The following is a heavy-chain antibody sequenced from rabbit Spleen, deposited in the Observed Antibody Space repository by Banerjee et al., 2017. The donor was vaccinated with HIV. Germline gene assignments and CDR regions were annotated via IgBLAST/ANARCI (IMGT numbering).Heavy chain of an antibody. J-gene: IGHJ6*01. CDR1: GFSFSSGYH. CDR2: IDVGRTDYT. Sequence: QEQLEESGGDLVKPGASLTLTCTASGFSFSSGYHMCWVRQAPGKGLEWIACIDVGRTDYTYYASWAKGRFTISKTSSTTVTLQMTSLTVVDTTTYFCARDGGGTLDYAMDLWGQGTLVTVS. CDR3: ARDGGGTLDYAMDL. V-gene: IGHV1S45*01. D-gene: IGHD7-1*01.